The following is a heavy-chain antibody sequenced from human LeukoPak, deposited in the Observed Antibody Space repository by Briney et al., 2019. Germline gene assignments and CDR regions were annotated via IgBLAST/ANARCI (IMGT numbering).Heavy chain of an antibody. CDR1: RGTFSSYA. D-gene: IGHD3-10*01. CDR2: IIPIFGTA. Sequence: SVKVSCQASRGTFSSYAISWVGQAPGQGLEGVGGIIPIFGTANYAQKFQGRVTITTHESTSTAYMELSSLRSEDTAVYNCARGTWFAAYYYMDVWGKGTTVTVSS. CDR3: ARGTWFAAYYYMDV. V-gene: IGHV1-69*05. J-gene: IGHJ6*03.